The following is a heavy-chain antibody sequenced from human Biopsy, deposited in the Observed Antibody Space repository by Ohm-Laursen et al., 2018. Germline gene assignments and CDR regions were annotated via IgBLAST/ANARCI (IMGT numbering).Heavy chain of an antibody. V-gene: IGHV3-7*04. CDR1: GITFNSDW. CDR3: ARGNGPSA. CDR2: IREHGNEE. D-gene: IGHD4-11*01. J-gene: IGHJ5*02. Sequence: SLRLSCAASGITFNSDWMSWVRQAPGKGLEWVAIIREHGNEEFYVDSVKGRFTISGDNARNSVYLQMNGLRAEDTAIYYCARGNGPSAWGQGTLVTVSS.